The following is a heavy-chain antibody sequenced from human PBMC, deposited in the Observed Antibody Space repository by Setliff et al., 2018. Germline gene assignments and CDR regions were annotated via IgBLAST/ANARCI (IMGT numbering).Heavy chain of an antibody. V-gene: IGHV4-59*11. CDR3: ARVPKEYQLLLYFDY. D-gene: IGHD2-2*01. CDR1: RGSISSHY. J-gene: IGHJ4*02. Sequence: NPSETLSLTCTVSRGSISSHYWSWIRQPPGKGLEWIGSIYYSGSTNYNPSLKSRVTISLDTSKNQFSLKLSSVTAADTAVYYCARVPKEYQLLLYFDYWGQGTLVTVSS. CDR2: IYYSGST.